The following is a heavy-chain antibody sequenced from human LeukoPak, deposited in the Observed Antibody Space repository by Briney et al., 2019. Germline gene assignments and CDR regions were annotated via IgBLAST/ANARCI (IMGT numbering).Heavy chain of an antibody. V-gene: IGHV3-23*01. CDR2: VSGSGGST. CDR1: GFTISSYG. CDR3: VKAGGSCYGCYYMDV. D-gene: IGHD2-15*01. Sequence: GGSLRLSCAASGFTISSYGMSWVRQAPGKGLEWDSAVSGSGGSTYYADSVKGRFTISRDNSKNTLYLQMNSLRAEDTAVYYCVKAGGSCYGCYYMDVWGKGTTVTISS. J-gene: IGHJ6*03.